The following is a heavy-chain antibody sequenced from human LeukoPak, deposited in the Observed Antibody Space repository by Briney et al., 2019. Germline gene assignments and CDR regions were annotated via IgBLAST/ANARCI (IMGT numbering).Heavy chain of an antibody. D-gene: IGHD4-17*01. J-gene: IGHJ4*02. Sequence: PGGSLRLSCAASGFTFSSYAMSWVRQAPGKGLEWVSGISGSGGSTYYADSVEGRFTISRDNSKNTLYLQMNSLRAEDTAVYYCAKDPTNDYGDYDYFDYWGQGTLVTVSS. CDR1: GFTFSSYA. CDR3: AKDPTNDYGDYDYFDY. CDR2: ISGSGGST. V-gene: IGHV3-23*01.